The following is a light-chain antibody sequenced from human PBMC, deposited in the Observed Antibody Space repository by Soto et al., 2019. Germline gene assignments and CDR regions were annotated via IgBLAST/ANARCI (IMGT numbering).Light chain of an antibody. CDR2: GAY. CDR3: QQYNNWPPDRT. Sequence: EIVMTQSPATLSVTPGERATLSCRASQSVGSNLAWYQQKPGQAPRLLIYGAYTRATGIPARFSSSGSGTEFTLTNSSLQSEDFAIYFCQQYNNWPPDRTFGQGTKVEIK. J-gene: IGKJ1*01. CDR1: QSVGSN. V-gene: IGKV3-15*01.